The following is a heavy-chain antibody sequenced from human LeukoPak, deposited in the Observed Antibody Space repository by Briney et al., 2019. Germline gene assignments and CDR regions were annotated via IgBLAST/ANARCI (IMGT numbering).Heavy chain of an antibody. J-gene: IGHJ4*02. CDR1: GFTFSSYG. D-gene: IGHD6-19*01. CDR2: IRYDGSNK. CDR3: ARAGLSSGHLGYY. V-gene: IGHV3-30*02. Sequence: GGSLRLSCAASGFTFSSYGMHWVRQAPGKGLEWVAFIRYDGSNKYYADSVKGRFTISRDNSKNTLYLQMNSLRAEDTAVYYCARAGLSSGHLGYYWGQGTLVTVSS.